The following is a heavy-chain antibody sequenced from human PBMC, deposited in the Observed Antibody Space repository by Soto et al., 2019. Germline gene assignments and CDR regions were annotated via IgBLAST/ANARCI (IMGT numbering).Heavy chain of an antibody. CDR1: GFTFSSYS. CDR2: ISSSSSTI. CDR3: ASPRMAEIDN. V-gene: IGHV3-48*01. Sequence: PGGSLRLSCAASGFTFSSYSMNWVRQAPGKGLEWVSYISSSSSTIYYADSVKGRFTISRDNAKNSLYLQMNSLRAEDTALYYCASPRMAEIDNWDQEALLTISS. J-gene: IGHJ4*01.